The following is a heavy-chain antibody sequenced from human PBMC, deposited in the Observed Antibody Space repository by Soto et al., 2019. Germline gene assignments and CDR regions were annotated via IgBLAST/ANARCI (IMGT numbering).Heavy chain of an antibody. CDR2: VTWNSATL. CDR3: AKDERYYGDFRAFDI. Sequence: EVQLVQSGGGLVQPGRSLRLSCVASGFTFDDYAMHWVRQTPGKGLEWVSGVTWNSATLVYADSVKGRFTISRDNAKNSLYLQMNSLRDEDTALYYCAKDERYYGDFRAFDIWGQGTMVTVSS. D-gene: IGHD4-17*01. J-gene: IGHJ3*02. CDR1: GFTFDDYA. V-gene: IGHV3-9*01.